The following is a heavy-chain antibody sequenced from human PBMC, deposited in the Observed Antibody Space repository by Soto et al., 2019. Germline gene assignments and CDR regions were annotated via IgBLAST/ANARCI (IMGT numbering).Heavy chain of an antibody. Sequence: GGSLRLSCAASGFTFSSYAMSWVRQAPGKGLEWVSSISGSDGSTYYADSVKGRFTISRDNSKNTLYLQMNSLRAEDTAVYYCAKGPHVGISTSWGQGTLVTVSS. CDR2: ISGSDGST. CDR3: AKGPHVGISTS. J-gene: IGHJ4*02. D-gene: IGHD2-2*01. CDR1: GFTFSSYA. V-gene: IGHV3-23*01.